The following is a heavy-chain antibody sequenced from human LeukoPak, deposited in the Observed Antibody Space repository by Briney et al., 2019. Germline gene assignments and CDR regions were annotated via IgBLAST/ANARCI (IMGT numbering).Heavy chain of an antibody. V-gene: IGHV1-3*01. CDR3: ARDPIGSRWPYYFDY. CDR1: GYTFTTYA. Sequence: ASVKVSCKASGYTFTTYAMHWVRQAPGQRLDWMGWINAGNGNTKYSQKFQARVTITRDTSASTAYMELSSLRSEDTAVYYCARDPIGSRWPYYFDYWGQGTLVTVSS. CDR2: INAGNGNT. D-gene: IGHD6-13*01. J-gene: IGHJ4*02.